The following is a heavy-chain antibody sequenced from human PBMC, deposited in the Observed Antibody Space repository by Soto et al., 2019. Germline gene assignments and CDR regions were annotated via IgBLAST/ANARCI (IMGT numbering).Heavy chain of an antibody. V-gene: IGHV4-4*02. CDR3: ARSSYNKKGLDS. Sequence: QVQLQESGPGLVKPSGTLSLTCAVSGASISSRDWWTWVRQPPGRGLEWIGEISPGGGTNYDPSLKNRVTISVDKPENQFSLKLNSVTAADTALYDCARSSYNKKGLDSWGQGVLVTVSS. CDR2: ISPGGGT. J-gene: IGHJ4*02. CDR1: GASISSRDW. D-gene: IGHD1-1*01.